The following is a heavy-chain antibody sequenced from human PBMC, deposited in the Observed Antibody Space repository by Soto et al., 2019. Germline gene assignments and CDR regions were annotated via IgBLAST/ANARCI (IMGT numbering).Heavy chain of an antibody. V-gene: IGHV4-59*08. CDR3: ARHGYSYGSGFDY. J-gene: IGHJ4*02. D-gene: IGHD5-18*01. CDR1: GGSISSYY. Sequence: SETLSLTCTVSGGSISSYYWSWIRQPPGKGLEWIGYIYYSGSTNYNPSLKSRVTISVDTSKNQFSLKLSSVTAADTAVYYCARHGYSYGSGFDYWGQGTLVTVSS. CDR2: IYYSGST.